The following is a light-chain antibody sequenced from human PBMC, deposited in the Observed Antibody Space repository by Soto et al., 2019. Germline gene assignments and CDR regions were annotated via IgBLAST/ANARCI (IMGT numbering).Light chain of an antibody. J-gene: IGKJ2*01. CDR1: QSVSSSY. CDR3: QQYGSSPYT. V-gene: IGKV3-20*01. CDR2: GAS. Sequence: EIVLTQSPGTLSLSPGERATLSCRASQSVSSSYLAWYQQKPGQAPRLLIYGASSRATGIPDRFSGSGSGTDFTLTICRLDPEDFAVYYCQQYGSSPYTFGQGTKLGIK.